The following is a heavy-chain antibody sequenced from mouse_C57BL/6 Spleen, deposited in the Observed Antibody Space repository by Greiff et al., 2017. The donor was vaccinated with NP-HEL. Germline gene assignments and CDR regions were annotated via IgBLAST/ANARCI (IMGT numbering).Heavy chain of an antibody. Sequence: QVTLKESGPGILQSSQTLSLTCSFSGFSLSTSGMGVSWIRQPSGKGLEWLAHIYWDDDKRYNPSLKSRLTISKDTSRNQVFLKITSVDTADTATYYCARRRGSYFDYWGQGTTLTVSS. CDR2: IYWDDDK. J-gene: IGHJ2*01. V-gene: IGHV8-12*01. CDR3: ARRRGSYFDY. CDR1: GFSLSTSGMG.